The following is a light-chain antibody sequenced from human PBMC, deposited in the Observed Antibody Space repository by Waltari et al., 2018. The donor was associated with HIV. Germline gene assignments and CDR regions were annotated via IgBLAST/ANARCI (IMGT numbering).Light chain of an antibody. CDR1: SSDNGYFNY. CDR3: AAYAGNNIVI. Sequence: QSALTQPPSASGSPGQSVTVSCTGTSSDNGYFNYVSWYQQHPGKAPKLLIYDVNKRPSGVPDRFYASKSGATASLTVSGLLAEDEADYYCAAYAGNNIVIFGGGTKVTV. V-gene: IGLV2-8*01. J-gene: IGLJ2*01. CDR2: DVN.